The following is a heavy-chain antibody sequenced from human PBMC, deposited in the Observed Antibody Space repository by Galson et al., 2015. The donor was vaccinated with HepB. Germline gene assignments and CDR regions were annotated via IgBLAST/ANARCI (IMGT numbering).Heavy chain of an antibody. V-gene: IGHV6-1*01. Sequence: CAISGDSVSSNSAAWTWIRQSPSRGLEWLGRTYYRFKWFSDYAEPVKSRIAINPDTSKNQFSRQLNSVTPEDTAVYYCARDMVQGVTRYYFDSWGQGTLVTVSS. CDR1: GDSVSSNSAA. D-gene: IGHD3-10*01. CDR3: ARDMVQGVTRYYFDS. J-gene: IGHJ4*02. CDR2: TYYRFKWFS.